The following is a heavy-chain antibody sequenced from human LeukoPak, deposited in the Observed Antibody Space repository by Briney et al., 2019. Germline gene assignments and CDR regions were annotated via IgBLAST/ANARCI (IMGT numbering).Heavy chain of an antibody. V-gene: IGHV3-7*03. CDR2: IKQDGSEK. D-gene: IGHD3-10*01. Sequence: GGSLRLSCAASGFTFSSYWMSWVRQAPGKGLEWVANIKQDGSEKNYVGSVKGRFTISRDNAKNSLYLQMNSLKVEDTAVYYCARDQPFGSYWGQGTLVTVSS. J-gene: IGHJ4*02. CDR1: GFTFSSYW. CDR3: ARDQPFGSY.